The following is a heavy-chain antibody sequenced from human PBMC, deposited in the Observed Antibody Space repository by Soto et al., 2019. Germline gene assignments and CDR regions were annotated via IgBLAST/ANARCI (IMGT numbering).Heavy chain of an antibody. V-gene: IGHV1-8*01. CDR3: ARAYGAGSFDF. CDR2: VNPNTGNT. Sequence: QVQLVQSGAEVKKPGASVKVSCTGSGYTFRSYDIHWVRQATEQGLEWMGWVNPNTGNTGYAQKFQGRVTMTRDMSKSSAYMEVNSLTSEDTAIYYCARAYGAGSFDFWGQGTLVSVSS. J-gene: IGHJ5*01. D-gene: IGHD3-10*01. CDR1: GYTFRSYD.